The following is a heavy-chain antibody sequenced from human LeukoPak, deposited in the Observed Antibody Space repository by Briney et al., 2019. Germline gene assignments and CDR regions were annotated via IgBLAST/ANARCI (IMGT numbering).Heavy chain of an antibody. CDR1: GGTFSSFA. V-gene: IGHV1-69*04. CDR2: IIPILGIA. Sequence: SVKVSYKASGGTFSSFAISWVRQAAGQGLEWMGRIIPILGIANYAQKFQGRVTITADKSTSTAYMELSSLRSEDTAVYYCARSRTVAGTTSFDYWGQGTLVTVSS. D-gene: IGHD6-19*01. J-gene: IGHJ4*02. CDR3: ARSRTVAGTTSFDY.